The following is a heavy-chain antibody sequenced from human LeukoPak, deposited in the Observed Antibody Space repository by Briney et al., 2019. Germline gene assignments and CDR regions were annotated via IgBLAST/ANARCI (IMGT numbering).Heavy chain of an antibody. Sequence: SQTLSLTCAISGDRVSGNSAAWNWIRQSPSRGLEWLGRTYYRSKWYYDYAVSVKSRITINPDTSKNQFSLQLNSVTPEDTAVYYCAREPLTAENSEVYFDYWGQGTLVTVSS. CDR2: TYYRSKWYY. CDR1: GDRVSGNSAA. J-gene: IGHJ4*02. CDR3: AREPLTAENSEVYFDY. D-gene: IGHD4-23*01. V-gene: IGHV6-1*01.